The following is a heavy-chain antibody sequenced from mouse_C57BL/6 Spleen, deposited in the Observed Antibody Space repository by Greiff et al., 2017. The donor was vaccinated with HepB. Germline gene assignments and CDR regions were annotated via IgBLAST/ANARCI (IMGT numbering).Heavy chain of an antibody. CDR1: GYTFTSYW. V-gene: IGHV1-55*01. Sequence: VQLQQPGAELVKPGASVKMSCKASGYTFTSYWITWVKQRPGQGLEWIGDIYPGSGSTNYNEKFKSKATLTVDTSSSTAYMQLSSLTSEDSAVYYCARSVGSSGYGNDWGQGTTLTVSS. J-gene: IGHJ2*01. D-gene: IGHD3-2*02. CDR3: ARSVGSSGYGND. CDR2: IYPGSGST.